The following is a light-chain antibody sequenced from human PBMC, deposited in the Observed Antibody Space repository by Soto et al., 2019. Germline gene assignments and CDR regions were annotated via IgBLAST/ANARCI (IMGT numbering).Light chain of an antibody. CDR3: TSFAPGRIYV. Sequence: SVLNQPASLSWAPGQSVTISPRGTRRDIGAYDLVSWYQQHPGRAPKLIIYEVSHRFSGLSYRFSGSKSGNTASLTISGLQAEDEGDYYCTSFAPGRIYVFGSGTKVTVL. CDR2: EVS. J-gene: IGLJ1*01. V-gene: IGLV2-14*03. CDR1: RRDIGAYDL.